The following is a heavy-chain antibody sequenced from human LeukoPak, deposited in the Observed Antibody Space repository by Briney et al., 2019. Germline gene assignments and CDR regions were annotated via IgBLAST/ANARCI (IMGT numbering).Heavy chain of an antibody. CDR1: GYSFVSYW. CDR2: VYPGDSDT. V-gene: IGHV5-51*01. D-gene: IGHD7-27*01. CDR3: TRHAGDLATIKIDF. J-gene: IGHJ4*02. Sequence: GESLKISCKGSGYSFVSYWIGWVRQMPGKGLEWMGFVYPGDSDTRYSPSFQGQATISADKSISTAYLQWSSLKASDTATYYCTRHAGDLATIKIDFWGQGTLVTVSS.